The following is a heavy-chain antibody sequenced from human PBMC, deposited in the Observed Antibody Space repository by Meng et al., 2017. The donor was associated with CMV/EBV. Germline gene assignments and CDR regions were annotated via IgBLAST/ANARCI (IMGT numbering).Heavy chain of an antibody. CDR3: ATVRPAYYYYGMDV. CDR2: FDPEDGET. J-gene: IGHJ6*02. Sequence: ASVKVSCKVSGYTLTELSMHWVRQAPGKGLVWMGGFDPEDGETIYAQKFQGRVTMTEDTSTDTAYMELSSLRSEDTAVYYCATVRPAYYYYGMDVWGQGTTVTVSS. CDR1: GYTLTELS. V-gene: IGHV1-24*01. D-gene: IGHD2-2*01.